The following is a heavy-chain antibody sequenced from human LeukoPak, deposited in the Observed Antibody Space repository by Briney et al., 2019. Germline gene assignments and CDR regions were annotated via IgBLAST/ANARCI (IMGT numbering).Heavy chain of an antibody. CDR2: IYASGST. Sequence: PSETLSLTCTVSGGSISSYYWSWIRQPAGKGLEWIGRIYASGSTNYNPSLKSRVTMSVDTSNNQFCLQLSSVTAADTAVYYCASGYYDSSGYFVDYWGQGTLVTVSS. CDR1: GGSISSYY. CDR3: ASGYYDSSGYFVDY. J-gene: IGHJ4*02. V-gene: IGHV4-4*07. D-gene: IGHD3-22*01.